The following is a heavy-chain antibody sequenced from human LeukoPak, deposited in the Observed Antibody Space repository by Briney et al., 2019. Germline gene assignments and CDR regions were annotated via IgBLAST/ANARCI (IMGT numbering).Heavy chain of an antibody. Sequence: ASVKVSCKASGYTFTSYDINWVRQAPGQGLEWMGWISPYNGNTNSVQSLQGRVTMTTDTSTSTVYMELRSLRSDDTAVYYCARASSGWLFDYWGQGTLVTVSS. J-gene: IGHJ4*02. V-gene: IGHV1-18*01. CDR2: ISPYNGNT. D-gene: IGHD6-19*01. CDR1: GYTFTSYD. CDR3: ARASSGWLFDY.